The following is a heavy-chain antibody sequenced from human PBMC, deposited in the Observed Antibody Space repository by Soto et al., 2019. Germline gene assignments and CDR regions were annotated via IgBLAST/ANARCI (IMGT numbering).Heavy chain of an antibody. CDR1: GFTFSDYY. D-gene: IGHD3-16*02. V-gene: IGHV3-11*01. Sequence: QVQLVESGGGLVKPGGSLRLSCAASGFTFSDYYMSWIRQAPGKGLEWVLYISRSGSTIYYADTVKGRFTISRDNAKNSLYLQMNSLRAEDTAVYYCAREDYDYIWGSYRLDYWGQGTLVTVSS. CDR2: ISRSGSTI. CDR3: AREDYDYIWGSYRLDY. J-gene: IGHJ4*02.